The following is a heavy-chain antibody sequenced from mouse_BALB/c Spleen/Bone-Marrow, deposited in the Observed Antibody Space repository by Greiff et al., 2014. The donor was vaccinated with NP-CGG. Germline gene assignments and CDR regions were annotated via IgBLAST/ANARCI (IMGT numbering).Heavy chain of an antibody. CDR2: INPSNGGT. Sequence: QVQLKESGAELVKPGASVKLSCKASGYTFTSYYMFWVKQRPGQGLEWIGEINPSNGGTVFNEKFKSKVTLTVDKSSSTAYMQLSGLTSEDSAVYYCTRSAGTGFAYWGQGTLVTVSP. J-gene: IGHJ3*01. V-gene: IGHV1S81*02. CDR3: TRSAGTGFAY. CDR1: GYTFTSYY. D-gene: IGHD3-3*01.